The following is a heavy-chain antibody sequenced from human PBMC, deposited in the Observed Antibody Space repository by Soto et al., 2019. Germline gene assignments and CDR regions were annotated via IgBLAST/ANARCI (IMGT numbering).Heavy chain of an antibody. Sequence: QVQLVQSAAEVKNPGASVKVSCKASGYTFTGYFIHWLRQAPGQGLEWMGRMNPNSGATNYAPKFQGRVSMTRDTSIRTAYMELTSLRSDHTAVYYCAKLPPTPDWFDPCGQGTLVTVSS. D-gene: IGHD2-15*01. CDR1: GYTFTGYF. V-gene: IGHV1-2*06. CDR2: MNPNSGAT. CDR3: AKLPPTPDWFDP. J-gene: IGHJ5*02.